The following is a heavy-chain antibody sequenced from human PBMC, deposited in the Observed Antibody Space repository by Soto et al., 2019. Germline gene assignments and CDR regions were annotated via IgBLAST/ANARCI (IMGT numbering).Heavy chain of an antibody. Sequence: GGSLRLSCAVSGFTFSSYGMHWVRQAPGKGLEWVAVISYDGSNKYYADSVKGRFTISRDNSKNTLYLQMNSLRAEDTAVYYCAKDGGTYDSSGYYPDYWGQGTLVTVSS. CDR3: AKDGGTYDSSGYYPDY. D-gene: IGHD3-22*01. J-gene: IGHJ4*02. V-gene: IGHV3-30*18. CDR2: ISYDGSNK. CDR1: GFTFSSYG.